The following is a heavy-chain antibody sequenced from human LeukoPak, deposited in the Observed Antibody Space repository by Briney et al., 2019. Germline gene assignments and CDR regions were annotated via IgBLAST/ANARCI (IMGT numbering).Heavy chain of an antibody. D-gene: IGHD2-2*01. Sequence: SVKVSCKASGGTFSSYAISWVRQAPGQRLEWMGGIIPIFGTANYAQKFQGRVTITTDKSTSTAYMELSSLRSEDTAVYYCARDSFYCSSTSCYGRYFDYWGQGTLVTVSS. CDR1: GGTFSSYA. V-gene: IGHV1-69*05. CDR2: IIPIFGTA. J-gene: IGHJ4*02. CDR3: ARDSFYCSSTSCYGRYFDY.